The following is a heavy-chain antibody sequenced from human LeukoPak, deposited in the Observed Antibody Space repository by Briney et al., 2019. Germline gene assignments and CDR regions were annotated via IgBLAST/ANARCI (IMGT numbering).Heavy chain of an antibody. CDR3: AKWREGTMVYFDY. CDR2: IRGGGHNT. V-gene: IGHV3-23*01. D-gene: IGHD3-10*01. CDR1: GFNFSSYA. Sequence: GGSLRLSCAASGFNFSSYAMTWVRQAPGKGLEWVSAIRGGGHNTYYADSVKGRFTISRDNSKNTVYLQMNSLRAEDTALYYCAKWREGTMVYFDYWGQGTLVTVCS. J-gene: IGHJ4*02.